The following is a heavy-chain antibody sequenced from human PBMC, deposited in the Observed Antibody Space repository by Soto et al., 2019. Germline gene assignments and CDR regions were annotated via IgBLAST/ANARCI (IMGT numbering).Heavy chain of an antibody. J-gene: IGHJ4*02. Sequence: QVQLQESGPGLVKPSGTLSLTCTVSGASISSTSSYDWWSWVRQPPGKGLEWIGEIFHSGSTHYNPSLKSRVTMSVDKSKNQFSLRLSSVTAADTAVYYCAKMVGATLVDYWGQGSLVTVSS. D-gene: IGHD1-26*01. CDR2: IFHSGST. CDR3: AKMVGATLVDY. CDR1: GASISSTSSYDW. V-gene: IGHV4-4*02.